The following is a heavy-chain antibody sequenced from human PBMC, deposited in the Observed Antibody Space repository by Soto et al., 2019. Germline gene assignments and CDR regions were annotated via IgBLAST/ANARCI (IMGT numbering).Heavy chain of an antibody. J-gene: IGHJ6*02. CDR1: GFTFSSYA. Sequence: GGSLRLSCAASGFTFSSYAMSWVRQAPGKGLEWVSAISGSGGSKYYADSVEGRFTISRDNSKNTRYLQMNSLRAEDTAVYYCAKVRSGYPYYYGMDVWGQGTTVTVSS. CDR3: AKVRSGYPYYYGMDV. CDR2: ISGSGGSK. V-gene: IGHV3-23*01. D-gene: IGHD3-22*01.